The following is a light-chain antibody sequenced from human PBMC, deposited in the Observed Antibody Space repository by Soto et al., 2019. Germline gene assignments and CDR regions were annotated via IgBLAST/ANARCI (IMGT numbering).Light chain of an antibody. CDR1: QSVYNNY. V-gene: IGKV3-20*01. Sequence: EIGLTQSPGTLSLSPGERVTLSCMASQSVYNNYLAWYQQRPGQAPRTLIYGAYSRASGIPDRFSGSGSGTDFTLSSSGLEPEDSAVYYCQQYGNSLTFGGGTKVEIK. CDR3: QQYGNSLT. J-gene: IGKJ4*01. CDR2: GAY.